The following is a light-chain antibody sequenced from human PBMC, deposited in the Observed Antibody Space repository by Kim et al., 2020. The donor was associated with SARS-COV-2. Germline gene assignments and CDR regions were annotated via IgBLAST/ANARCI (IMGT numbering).Light chain of an antibody. CDR1: QNINTY. CDR2: AAS. V-gene: IGKV1-39*01. Sequence: DIQMTQSPSSLSASVGDRLTITCRASQNINTYINWYQQKPGKPPTLLIYAASILQSGVSSRFSGSGSGSNFTLSISSLQPEDFATYYCQQTFSTPRTFGQGTKVDIK. J-gene: IGKJ1*01. CDR3: QQTFSTPRT.